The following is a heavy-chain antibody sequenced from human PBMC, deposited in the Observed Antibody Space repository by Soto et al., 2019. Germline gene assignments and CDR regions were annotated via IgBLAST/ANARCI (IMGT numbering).Heavy chain of an antibody. V-gene: IGHV6-1*01. CDR1: GDSVSSNSGA. CDR3: ARTQSVFDY. Sequence: PSQTLSLTCAISGDSVSSNSGAWNWIRQSPSRGLEWLGRTYYRSKWYSEYAVSVKGRITINPDTSKNQFSLQLNSVTPEDSAVYYCARTQSVFDYWGQGTQVTSPQ. CDR2: TYYRSKWYS. J-gene: IGHJ4*02.